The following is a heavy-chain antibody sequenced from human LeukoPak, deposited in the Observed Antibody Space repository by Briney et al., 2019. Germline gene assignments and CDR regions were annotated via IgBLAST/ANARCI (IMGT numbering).Heavy chain of an antibody. Sequence: GGSLRLSCSASGFIFDTFDMHGVRQAPGKGLEHVSVISTNGDITYYADSVKGRFTISRDNSKNTLYLQMSSLRVEDTAVYYCVTSSGRHWGQGTLVTVSS. J-gene: IGHJ4*02. V-gene: IGHV3-64D*09. CDR3: VTSSGRH. D-gene: IGHD3-10*01. CDR2: ISTNGDIT. CDR1: GFIFDTFD.